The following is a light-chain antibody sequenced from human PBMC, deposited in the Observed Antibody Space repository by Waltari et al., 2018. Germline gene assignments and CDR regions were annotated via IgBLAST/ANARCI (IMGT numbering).Light chain of an antibody. J-gene: IGLJ3*02. CDR3: SAWDRSLSAWV. Sequence: QAGLTQPPSVSKDLRQTATLTCTGNNNNVGYEGATWLQQHQGHPPKLLCYRNNNRPSGISERFSASRSGSTASLTITGLQPEDEADYYCSAWDRSLSAWVFGGGTKLTVL. CDR1: NNNVGYEG. V-gene: IGLV10-54*04. CDR2: RNN.